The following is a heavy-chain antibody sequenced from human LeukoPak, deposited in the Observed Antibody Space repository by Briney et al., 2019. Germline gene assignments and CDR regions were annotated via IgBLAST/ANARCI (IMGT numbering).Heavy chain of an antibody. CDR3: ARRIRIPVTGRYFYYYMYV. D-gene: IGHD6-19*01. CDR1: GGSISNGSYT. Sequence: SQTLSVTCTVSGGSISNGSYTWNWIRQPAGKGLEWIGQIYTSGSTNYRSSLTSRVTISRNTSKNQFSLKLSSVTAADTAVYYCARRIRIPVTGRYFYYYMYVWGNGTTVTVSS. V-gene: IGHV4-61*09. CDR2: IYTSGST. J-gene: IGHJ6*03.